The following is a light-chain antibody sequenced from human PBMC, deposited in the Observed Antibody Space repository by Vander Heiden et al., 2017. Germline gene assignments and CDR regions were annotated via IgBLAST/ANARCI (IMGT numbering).Light chain of an antibody. CDR2: AAS. Sequence: DIQMTQSPSSLSASVGDRVTITCRASQSISSYLNWYQQKPGKAPKLLIYAASSLESGVPSRFSGSGSGTDFTLTISSLQPEDFATYYCQQSYSTPLTLRGEIKLEIK. V-gene: IGKV1-39*01. J-gene: IGKJ4*01. CDR1: QSISSY. CDR3: QQSYSTPLT.